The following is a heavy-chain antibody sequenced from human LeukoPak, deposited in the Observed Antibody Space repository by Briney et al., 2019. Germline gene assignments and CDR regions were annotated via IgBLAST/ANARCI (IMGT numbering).Heavy chain of an antibody. Sequence: GGSLRLSCAASGFTFSSYSMNWVRQAPGKGLEGVSSISSSSSYIYYADSVKGRFSISRDNATHSLYLQMNSLRAEATAVYYCARVVVATILDYYYYMDVWGKGTTVTVSS. V-gene: IGHV3-21*01. CDR1: GFTFSSYS. J-gene: IGHJ6*03. D-gene: IGHD5-12*01. CDR3: ARVVVATILDYYYYMDV. CDR2: ISSSSSYI.